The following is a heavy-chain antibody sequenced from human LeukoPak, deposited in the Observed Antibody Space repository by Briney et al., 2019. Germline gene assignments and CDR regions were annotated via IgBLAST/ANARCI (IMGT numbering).Heavy chain of an antibody. CDR1: GRFISSTSYY. Sequence: MTSETLSLTCTLSGRFISSTSYYWSWLRQPPGKGLEWSGYIYYSGSTNYNPSLKSRVTISVDTSKNQFSLRLSSVTAADTAVYYCARVTGYVMEDYFDYWGQGTLVTVSS. J-gene: IGHJ4*02. CDR2: IYYSGST. CDR3: ARVTGYVMEDYFDY. V-gene: IGHV4-61*01. D-gene: IGHD6-13*01.